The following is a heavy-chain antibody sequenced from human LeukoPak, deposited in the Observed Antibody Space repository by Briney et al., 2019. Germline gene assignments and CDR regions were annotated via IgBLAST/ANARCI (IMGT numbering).Heavy chain of an antibody. D-gene: IGHD2-15*01. V-gene: IGHV4-30-4*01. Sequence: SQTLSLTCIVSGGSISSGDFYWSWIRQPPGKGLEWMGYFFYSGSTYYNPSLKSRVTISVDTSKNQFSLKLSSVTAADTAVYYCARGAMVAATRSFYYGMDIWGQGTTVTVSS. J-gene: IGHJ6*02. CDR1: GGSISSGDFY. CDR3: ARGAMVAATRSFYYGMDI. CDR2: FFYSGST.